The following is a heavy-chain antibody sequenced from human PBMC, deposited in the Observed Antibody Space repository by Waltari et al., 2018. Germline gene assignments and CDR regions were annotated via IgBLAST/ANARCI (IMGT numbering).Heavy chain of an antibody. CDR2: IIPIFGTA. CDR3: ARDHGYCSSTSCYRGAFDI. J-gene: IGHJ3*02. CDR1: GGTFSSYA. Sequence: QVQLVQSGAEVKKPGSSVKVSCKASGGTFSSYAISWVRQAPGQRLEWMGGIIPIFGTANYAQKFQGRVTITADESTSTAYMELSSLRSEDTAVYYCARDHGYCSSTSCYRGAFDIWGQGTMVTVSS. V-gene: IGHV1-69*01. D-gene: IGHD2-2*01.